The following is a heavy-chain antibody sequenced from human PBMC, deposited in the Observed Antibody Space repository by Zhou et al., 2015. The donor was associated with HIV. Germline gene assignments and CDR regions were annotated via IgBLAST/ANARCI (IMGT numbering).Heavy chain of an antibody. D-gene: IGHD2-2*01. CDR3: ARANPPKLYQLLTNRDHEIPYYYYYYMDV. CDR1: GGTFSSYA. V-gene: IGHV1-69*01. CDR2: IIPIFGTA. J-gene: IGHJ6*03. Sequence: QVQLVQSGAEVKKPGSSVKVSCKASGGTFSSYAISWVRQAPGQGLEWMGGIIPIFGTANYAQKFQGRVTITADESTSTAYMELSSLRSEDTAVYYCARANPPKLYQLLTNRDHEIPYYYYYYMDVWGKGTTVTVSS.